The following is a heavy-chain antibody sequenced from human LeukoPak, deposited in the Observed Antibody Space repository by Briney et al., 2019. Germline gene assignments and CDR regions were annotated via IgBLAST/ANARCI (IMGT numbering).Heavy chain of an antibody. CDR3: ARETDSSGYYNDY. Sequence: GGSLRLSCAASGFTVSSKYMSWVRQAPGKGLEWVSVIYSGGSTYYADSVKGRFTISRDNSKNTLYLQMNSLRAEDTAVYYCARETDSSGYYNDYWGQGTLVTVSS. V-gene: IGHV3-53*01. CDR1: GFTVSSKY. J-gene: IGHJ4*02. CDR2: IYSGGST. D-gene: IGHD3-22*01.